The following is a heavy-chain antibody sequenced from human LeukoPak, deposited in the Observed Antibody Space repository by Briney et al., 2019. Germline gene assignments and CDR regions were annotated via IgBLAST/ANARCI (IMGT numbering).Heavy chain of an antibody. D-gene: IGHD2/OR15-2a*01. J-gene: IGHJ4*02. CDR2: IYPQDSDT. V-gene: IGHV5-51*01. Sequence: GESLKISCKASGYNFPGDWIGWVRQVSGKGLEWRGIIYPQDSDTRYSPSFEGQVIIAVDESINTAYLQWNSLKPSDTDMYYCARRQTAESCTRNPDCYFDSWGQGTLVTVSS. CDR3: ARRQTAESCTRNPDCYFDS. CDR1: GYNFPGDW.